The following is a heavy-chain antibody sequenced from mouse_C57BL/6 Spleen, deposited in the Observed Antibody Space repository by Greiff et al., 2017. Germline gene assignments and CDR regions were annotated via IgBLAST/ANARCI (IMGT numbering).Heavy chain of an antibody. D-gene: IGHD1-1*01. CDR3: ARGRGITTVVGDAMDY. CDR2: ISSGSSTI. CDR1: GFTFSDYG. J-gene: IGHJ4*01. V-gene: IGHV5-17*01. Sequence: EVQGVESGGGLVKPGGSLKLSCAASGFTFSDYGMHWVRQAPEKGLEWVAYISSGSSTIYYADTVKGRFTISRDNAKNTLFLQMTSLRSEDTAMYYCARGRGITTVVGDAMDYWGQGTSVTVSS.